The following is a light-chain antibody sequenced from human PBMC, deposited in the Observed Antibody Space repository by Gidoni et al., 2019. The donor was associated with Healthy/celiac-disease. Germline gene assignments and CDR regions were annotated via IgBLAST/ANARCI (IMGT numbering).Light chain of an antibody. J-gene: IGLJ3*02. V-gene: IGLV1-40*01. CDR2: GNS. CDR3: QSYDSSLSGSV. CDR1: SSNIGAGYD. Sequence: QSVLTQPPSLSGAPVQTVTISCTGSSSNIGAGYDVHWYQQLPGTAPKLLIYGNSNRPSGVPDRFSGSKSGTSASLAITGLQAEDEADYYCQSYDSSLSGSVFGGGTKLTVL.